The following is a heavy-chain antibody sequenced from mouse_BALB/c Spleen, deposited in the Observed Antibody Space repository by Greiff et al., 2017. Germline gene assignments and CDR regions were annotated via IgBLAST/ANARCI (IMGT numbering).Heavy chain of an antibody. Sequence: VQLQQSGPGLVAPSQTLSLSCTVSGFSFSSYSVHWVRQPPGQGLEWLGMIWGGGSTDYNSALKSRMSISKDNSKTQVFLKMNSLQTDDTAMYYCARNWGSYYGNSFAYWGQGTLVTVSA. J-gene: IGHJ3*01. CDR2: IWGGGST. CDR3: ARNWGSYYGNSFAY. CDR1: GFSFSSYS. V-gene: IGHV2-6-4*01. D-gene: IGHD2-10*01.